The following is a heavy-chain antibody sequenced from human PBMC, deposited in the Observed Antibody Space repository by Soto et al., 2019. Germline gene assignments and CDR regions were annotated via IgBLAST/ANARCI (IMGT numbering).Heavy chain of an antibody. CDR3: TRGVVDYDY. J-gene: IGHJ4*02. CDR2: TSAFNGKS. Sequence: ASVKVSCKTAGYTLSSYGITWVRQAPGQGLEWMGWTSAFNGKSNYAQNYQGRVTMTTDTSTSTAYMELRSLTSDDTAVYYCTRGVVDYDYWGPGTQVTVSS. V-gene: IGHV1-18*01. D-gene: IGHD2-2*01. CDR1: GYTLSSYG.